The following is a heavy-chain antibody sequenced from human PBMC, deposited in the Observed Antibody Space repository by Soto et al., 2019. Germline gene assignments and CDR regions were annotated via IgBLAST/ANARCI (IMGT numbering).Heavy chain of an antibody. D-gene: IGHD3-10*01. CDR2: LIDDGYFQ. CDR1: GFIFSDYA. Sequence: QVQLVDSGGGVVQPERSLRLSCRASGFIFSDYAIHWVRQAPGRGLEWVAVLIDDGYFQYYADSVKGRFTISSDKSNNTVYLHMGSLRVDDTAVYYCAREWGRSYYYGMDVWGQGTTVIVSS. V-gene: IGHV3-30-3*01. CDR3: AREWGRSYYYGMDV. J-gene: IGHJ6*02.